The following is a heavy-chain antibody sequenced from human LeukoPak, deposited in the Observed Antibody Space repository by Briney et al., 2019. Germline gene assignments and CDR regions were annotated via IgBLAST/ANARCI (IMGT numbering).Heavy chain of an antibody. D-gene: IGHD5-18*01. CDR3: AKDRYSYGSLCDY. J-gene: IGHJ4*02. CDR1: GFTFSSYA. Sequence: GGSLRLSCAASGFTFSSYAMSWVRQAPGRGLEWVSAISGSGGSTYYADSVKGRFTISRDNSKNTLYLQMNSLRAEDTAVYYCAKDRYSYGSLCDYWGQGTLVTVSS. CDR2: ISGSGGST. V-gene: IGHV3-23*01.